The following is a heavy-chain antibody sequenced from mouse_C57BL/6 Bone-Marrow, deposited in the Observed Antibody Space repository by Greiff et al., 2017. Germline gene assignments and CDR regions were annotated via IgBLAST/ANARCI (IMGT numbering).Heavy chain of an antibody. Sequence: VQLQQSGPELVKPGASVKLSCKASGYTFTSYDINWVKQRPGQGLAWIGWIYPRDGSTKYNETFKGKATLTVDTSSSTAYMERHSLTSEDSAVYFCARLEFDGSSGDWYFDVWGTGTTVTVSS. CDR1: GYTFTSYD. CDR3: ARLEFDGSSGDWYFDV. V-gene: IGHV1-85*01. J-gene: IGHJ1*03. CDR2: IYPRDGST. D-gene: IGHD1-1*01.